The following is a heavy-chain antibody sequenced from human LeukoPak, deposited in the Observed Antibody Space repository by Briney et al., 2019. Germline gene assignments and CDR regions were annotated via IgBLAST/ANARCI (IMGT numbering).Heavy chain of an antibody. CDR2: TYYRSKWYN. Sequence: SQTLSLTCAISGDSVSSNSAACNWIRQSPSRGLEWLGRTYYRSKWYNDYAVSVKSRITINPDTSKNQFSLQLNSVTPEDTAVYYCARDPTGDYGDYVGGAFDIWGQGTMVTVSS. CDR1: GDSVSSNSAA. D-gene: IGHD4-17*01. V-gene: IGHV6-1*01. CDR3: ARDPTGDYGDYVGGAFDI. J-gene: IGHJ3*02.